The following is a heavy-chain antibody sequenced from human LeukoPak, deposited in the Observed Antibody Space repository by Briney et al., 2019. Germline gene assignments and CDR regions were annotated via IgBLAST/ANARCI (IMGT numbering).Heavy chain of an antibody. D-gene: IGHD5-24*01. V-gene: IGHV3-23*01. J-gene: IGHJ4*02. CDR3: AKGGDGYNYYFGY. CDR2: ISGSGGSI. CDR1: GLTFSDYA. Sequence: GGSLRLSCTASGLTFSDYAMSWVRQAPGKGLEWVSGISGSGGSIRYADSVKGRFIISRDNSKNTLYLQMNSLRAEDTAVYYCAKGGDGYNYYFGYWGQETLVTVSS.